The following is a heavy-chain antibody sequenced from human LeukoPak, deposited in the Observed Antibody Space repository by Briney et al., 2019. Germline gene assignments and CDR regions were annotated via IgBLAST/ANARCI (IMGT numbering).Heavy chain of an antibody. CDR2: ISSSGSTI. J-gene: IGHJ4*02. D-gene: IGHD2/OR15-2a*01. Sequence: GGSLRLSCAASGLTLSDTKMSGIRQAQGKGLECVSYISSSGSTIYYADSVKGRFTISRDNAKNSLHLQMNSLRAEDTAVYYCARVILGYFDYWGQGTLVTVSS. CDR1: GLTLSDTK. CDR3: ARVILGYFDY. V-gene: IGHV3-11*01.